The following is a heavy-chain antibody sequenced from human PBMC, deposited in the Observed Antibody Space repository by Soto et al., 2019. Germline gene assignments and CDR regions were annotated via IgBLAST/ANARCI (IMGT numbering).Heavy chain of an antibody. CDR1: GGSISSGGYY. Sequence: PSETLSLTCTVSGGSISSGGYYWSWIRQHPGKGLEWIGYIYYSGSTYYNPSLKSRVTISVDTSKNQFSLKLSSVTAADTAVYYCARSHGSGSQFDYWGQGTLVTVSS. CDR2: IYYSGST. D-gene: IGHD3-10*01. J-gene: IGHJ4*02. V-gene: IGHV4-31*03. CDR3: ARSHGSGSQFDY.